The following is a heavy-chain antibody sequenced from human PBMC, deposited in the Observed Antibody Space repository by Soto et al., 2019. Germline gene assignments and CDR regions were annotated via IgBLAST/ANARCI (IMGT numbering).Heavy chain of an antibody. D-gene: IGHD2-2*01. V-gene: IGHV1-2*02. CDR3: ATASSRLEAGSDP. J-gene: IGHJ5*02. Sequence: ASVKVSCKASGYTFTGYYMHWVRQAPGQGLEWMGWINPISGGTNYAQKFQGRVTMTSATSISTAYVELSRRRSDDAAVYYRATASSRLEAGSDPWGQGTLVTVSS. CDR1: GYTFTGYY. CDR2: INPISGGT.